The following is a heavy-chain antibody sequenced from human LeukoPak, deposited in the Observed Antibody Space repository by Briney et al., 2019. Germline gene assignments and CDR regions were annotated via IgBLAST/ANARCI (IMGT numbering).Heavy chain of an antibody. V-gene: IGHV3-7*01. CDR1: EFAFSAFW. CDR3: ARESSPLYYYDSSGYPPYDFDI. J-gene: IGHJ3*02. Sequence: PGGSLRLSCAASEFAFSAFWMSWVRQAPGKGLEWVANINQDGSVKYCLDSVKGRFTVSRDNAENSLYLQTNSLRAEDTAVYYCARESSPLYYYDSSGYPPYDFDIWGQGTMVTVSS. CDR2: INQDGSVK. D-gene: IGHD3-22*01.